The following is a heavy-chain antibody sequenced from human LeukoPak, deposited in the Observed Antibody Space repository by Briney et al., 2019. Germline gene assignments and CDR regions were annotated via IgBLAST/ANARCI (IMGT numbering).Heavy chain of an antibody. CDR2: INHSGST. CDR3: ARPLARSFGRDGYNYHY. D-gene: IGHD5-24*01. V-gene: IGHV4-34*01. J-gene: IGHJ4*02. CDR1: GGSFSGYY. Sequence: SETLSLTCAVYGGSFSGYYWSWIRQPPGKGLEWIGEINHSGSTNYNPSLKSRVTISVDTSKNQFSLKLSSVTAADTAVYYCARPLARSFGRDGYNYHYWGQGTLVTVSS.